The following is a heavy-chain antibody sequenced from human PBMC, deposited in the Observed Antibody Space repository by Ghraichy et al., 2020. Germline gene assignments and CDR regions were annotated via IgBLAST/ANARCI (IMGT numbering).Heavy chain of an antibody. J-gene: IGHJ6*02. CDR2: INHRGIT. Sequence: GSLRLSCAVYGGSFSDYYWSWFRQPPGKGLEWIGEINHRGITNYNPSLKSRPTISVHTSQNQFSLRLSSVTAADTAVYYCARGEMTTVTRGNDSGLDVWGQGTTVTVPS. D-gene: IGHD4-17*01. CDR1: GGSFSDYY. CDR3: ARGEMTTVTRGNDSGLDV. V-gene: IGHV4-34*01.